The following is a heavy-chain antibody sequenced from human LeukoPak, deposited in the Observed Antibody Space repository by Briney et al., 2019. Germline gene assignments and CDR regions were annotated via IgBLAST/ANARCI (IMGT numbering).Heavy chain of an antibody. CDR2: YSGST. CDR1: GTSITGYH. V-gene: IGHV4-59*08. J-gene: IGHJ5*02. CDR3: ARHEAWFDP. Sequence: PSETLSLTRTVSGTSITGYHWSWIRQPPGKGLEWIGSYSGSTNYNPSLKSRVTISVDTSKNQFSLKLSSVTAADTAVYYCARHEAWFDPWGQGTLVTVSS.